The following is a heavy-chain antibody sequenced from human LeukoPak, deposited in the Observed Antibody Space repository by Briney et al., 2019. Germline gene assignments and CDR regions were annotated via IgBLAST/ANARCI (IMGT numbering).Heavy chain of an antibody. CDR3: ARELYSYGLDY. CDR2: IIPILGIA. J-gene: IGHJ4*02. D-gene: IGHD5-18*01. V-gene: IGHV1-69*04. CDR1: GGTFSSYA. Sequence: SVKVSCKASGGTFSSYAISWVRQAPGQGLEWMGRIIPILGIANYAQKFQGRVTMTRDTSTSTVYMELSSLRSEDTAVYYCARELYSYGLDYWGQGTLVTVSS.